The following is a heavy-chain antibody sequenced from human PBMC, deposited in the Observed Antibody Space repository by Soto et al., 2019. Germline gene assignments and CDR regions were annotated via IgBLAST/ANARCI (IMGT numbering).Heavy chain of an antibody. D-gene: IGHD1-20*01. CDR2: IYHSGST. J-gene: IGHJ4*02. Sequence: SETLSLTCAVYGGSISSSNWWSWVRQPPGKGLEWIGEIYHSGSTNYNPSLKSRVTISVDKSKNQFSLKLSSVTAADTAVYYCARGNWNHPLSSDYFDYWGQGTLVTVSS. CDR1: GGSISSSNW. V-gene: IGHV4-4*02. CDR3: ARGNWNHPLSSDYFDY.